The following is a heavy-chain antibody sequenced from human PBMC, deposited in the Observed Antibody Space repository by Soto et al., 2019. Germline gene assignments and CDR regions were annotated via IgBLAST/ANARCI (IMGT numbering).Heavy chain of an antibody. CDR1: GYTFTSYG. D-gene: IGHD3-22*01. J-gene: IGHJ4*02. CDR2: ISAYNGNT. CDR3: ARMSYDSSGYYSLVAEFFDY. Sequence: ASVKVSCKASGYTFTSYGISWVRQAPGQGLEWMGWISAYNGNTNYAQKLQGRVTMTTDTSTSTAYMELRSLRSDDTAVYYCARMSYDSSGYYSLVAEFFDYWGQGTLVTVSS. V-gene: IGHV1-18*01.